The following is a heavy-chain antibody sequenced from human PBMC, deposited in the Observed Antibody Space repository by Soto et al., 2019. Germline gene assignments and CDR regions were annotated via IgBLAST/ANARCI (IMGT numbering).Heavy chain of an antibody. V-gene: IGHV4-30-4*01. CDR3: ARAGGDCSSTSCYTHWFDP. CDR1: GGSISSGDYY. D-gene: IGHD2-2*02. Sequence: QVQLQESGPGLVKPSQTLSLTCTVSGGSISSGDYYWSWIRQPTGQGLEWIGYIYYSGSNYYNPSLKSRVTISVDTSKNQFSLKLSAVTAADTAVYYCARAGGDCSSTSCYTHWFDPWGQGTLVTVSS. J-gene: IGHJ5*02. CDR2: IYYSGSN.